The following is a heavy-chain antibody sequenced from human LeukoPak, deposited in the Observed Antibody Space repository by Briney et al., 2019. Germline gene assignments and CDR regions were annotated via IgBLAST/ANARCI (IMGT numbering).Heavy chain of an antibody. V-gene: IGHV4-34*01. Sequence: SETLSLTCAVYGGSFSGYYWSWIRQPPGKGLEWIGYIYHSGSTYYNPSLKSRVVISVDRSKNQFSLKLSSVTAVDTAVYYCARAIAARLGWAFDIWGQGTMVTVSS. CDR3: ARAIAARLGWAFDI. D-gene: IGHD6-6*01. J-gene: IGHJ3*02. CDR1: GGSFSGYY. CDR2: IYHSGST.